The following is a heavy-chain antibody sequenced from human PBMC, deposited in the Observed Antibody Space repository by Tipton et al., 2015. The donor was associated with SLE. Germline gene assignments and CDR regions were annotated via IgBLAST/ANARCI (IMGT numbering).Heavy chain of an antibody. V-gene: IGHV4-61*09. CDR2: VYPGGTS. Sequence: TLSLTCTVSNGSISSGSYYWSWIRQPAGKGLEWIGHVYPGGTSDYNASLKSRVTISEDTSKQRFSLKLSSLTAADTAGYYCARHAGDYAYFDSWGQGTLVTVSS. CDR1: NGSISSGSYY. CDR3: ARHAGDYAYFDS. J-gene: IGHJ4*02. D-gene: IGHD4-17*01.